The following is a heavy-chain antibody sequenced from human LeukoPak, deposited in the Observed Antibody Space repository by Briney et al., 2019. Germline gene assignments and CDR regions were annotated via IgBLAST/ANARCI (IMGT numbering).Heavy chain of an antibody. Sequence: SETLSVTCMVSGGSLTVYYWSGMRQPLGRGGEGMGYIYYSGSTTYNPAFKSRVTISVDTSTIQSSLKLSSVTAADTAVYYCARRIAVAGYHDAFDIWGQGTMVTVSS. CDR1: GGSLTVYY. V-gene: IGHV4-59*08. CDR2: IYYSGST. J-gene: IGHJ3*02. CDR3: ARRIAVAGYHDAFDI. D-gene: IGHD6-19*01.